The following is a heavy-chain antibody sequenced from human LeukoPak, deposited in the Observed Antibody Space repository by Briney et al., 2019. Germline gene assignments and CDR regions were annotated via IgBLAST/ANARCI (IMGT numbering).Heavy chain of an antibody. CDR2: IYTSGST. Sequence: PSETLSLTCTVSGGSISSYYWSWIRQPAGKGLEWIGRIYTSGSTNYNPSLKSRATMSVDTSKNQFSLELSSVTAADTAVYYCAVVPAANDAFDIWGQGTMVTVSS. D-gene: IGHD2-2*01. CDR3: AVVPAANDAFDI. V-gene: IGHV4-4*07. CDR1: GGSISSYY. J-gene: IGHJ3*02.